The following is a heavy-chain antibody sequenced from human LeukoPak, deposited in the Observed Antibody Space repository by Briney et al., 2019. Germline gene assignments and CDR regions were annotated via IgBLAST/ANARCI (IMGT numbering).Heavy chain of an antibody. D-gene: IGHD2-8*01. Sequence: GGSLRHSCAASGFTFSTYNMNWVRQAPGKGLEWVSYISSSSSTIYYADSVRGRFTISRDNAKNSLYLQMNSLRDEDSAAYYCARVYLESLTAGYFDHWGQGTLVTVSP. CDR2: ISSSSSTI. V-gene: IGHV3-48*02. CDR3: ARVYLESLTAGYFDH. CDR1: GFTFSTYN. J-gene: IGHJ4*02.